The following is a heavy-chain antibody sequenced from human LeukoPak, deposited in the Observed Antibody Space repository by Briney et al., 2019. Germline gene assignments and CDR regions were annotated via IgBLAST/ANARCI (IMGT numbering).Heavy chain of an antibody. J-gene: IGHJ6*02. D-gene: IGHD6-6*01. CDR3: ASSARPGYYYGMDV. V-gene: IGHV1-2*02. Sequence: ASVKVSCKASGCTFTGYYMHWVRQAPGQGLEWMGWINPNSGGTNYAQKFQGRVTMTRDTSISTAYMELSRLRSDDTAVYYCASSARPGYYYGMDVWGQGTTVTVSS. CDR2: INPNSGGT. CDR1: GCTFTGYY.